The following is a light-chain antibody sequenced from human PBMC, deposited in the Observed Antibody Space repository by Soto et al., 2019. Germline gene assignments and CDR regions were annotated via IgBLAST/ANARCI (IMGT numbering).Light chain of an antibody. CDR3: GTWDSTLSAGV. CDR2: ENN. J-gene: IGLJ1*01. CDR1: SSNIGNNY. Sequence: PGQKVTISCSGSSSNIGNNYVSWYQQLPGTAPKLLIYENNKRPSGIPDRFSGSKSGTSATLGITGLQTGDEADFYCGTWDSTLSAGVFGTGTKVTVL. V-gene: IGLV1-51*01.